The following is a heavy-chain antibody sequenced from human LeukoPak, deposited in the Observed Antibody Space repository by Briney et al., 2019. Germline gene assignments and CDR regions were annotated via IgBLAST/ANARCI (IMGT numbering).Heavy chain of an antibody. Sequence: SLRLSCAASGFTFDDYAMHWVRQAPGKGLEWVSGISWNSGSIGYADSVKGRFTISRDNAKNSLYLQMNSLRAEDTALYYCAKDIVHSSSVPYGMDVWGQGTTVTVSS. CDR2: ISWNSGSI. V-gene: IGHV3-9*01. D-gene: IGHD3-22*01. CDR1: GFTFDDYA. J-gene: IGHJ6*02. CDR3: AKDIVHSSSVPYGMDV.